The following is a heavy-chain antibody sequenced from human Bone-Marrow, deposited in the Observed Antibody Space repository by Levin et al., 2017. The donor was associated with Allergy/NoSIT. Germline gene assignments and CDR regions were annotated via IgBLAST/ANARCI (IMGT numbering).Heavy chain of an antibody. J-gene: IGHJ4*02. D-gene: IGHD6-6*01. CDR1: GVSMSNSNW. Sequence: GSLRLSCAVSGVSMSNSNWWTWVRQPPGKGLEWIGEIYHNGNTNYNPSLKSRVTISVDKSKKRFSLQLASVTAADTAVYYCTRAPGGSSSRWYFDYWGQGTLVTVSS. CDR3: TRAPGGSSSRWYFDY. CDR2: IYHNGNT. V-gene: IGHV4-4*02.